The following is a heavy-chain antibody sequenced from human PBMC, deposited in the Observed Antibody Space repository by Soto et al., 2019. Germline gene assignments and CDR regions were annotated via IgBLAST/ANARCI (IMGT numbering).Heavy chain of an antibody. CDR1: GYTFTTYA. Sequence: QVQLVQSGTEAQKPGASVKVSCKASGYTFTTYAMHWVRQAPGQRLEWMGWINAGNGDTKYSQKFRGRVIITRDTSANTAYMELSSLISEDTAVYYCARGATSGWPFDSWGQGTLVTVSS. CDR3: ARGATSGWPFDS. J-gene: IGHJ4*02. V-gene: IGHV1-3*01. CDR2: INAGNGDT. D-gene: IGHD6-19*01.